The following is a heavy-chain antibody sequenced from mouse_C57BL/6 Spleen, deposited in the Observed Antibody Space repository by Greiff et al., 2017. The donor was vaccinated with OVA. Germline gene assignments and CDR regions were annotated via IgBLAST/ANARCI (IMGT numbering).Heavy chain of an antibody. CDR1: GFTFSSYA. J-gene: IGHJ3*01. Sequence: EVMLVESGGGLVKPGGSLKLSCAASGFTFSSYAMSWVRQTPEKRLEWVATISDGGSYTYYPDNVKGRFTISRDNAKNNLYLQMSHLKSEDTAMYYCASAYSAWFAYWGQGTLVTVSA. CDR2: ISDGGSYT. D-gene: IGHD2-10*01. CDR3: ASAYSAWFAY. V-gene: IGHV5-4*03.